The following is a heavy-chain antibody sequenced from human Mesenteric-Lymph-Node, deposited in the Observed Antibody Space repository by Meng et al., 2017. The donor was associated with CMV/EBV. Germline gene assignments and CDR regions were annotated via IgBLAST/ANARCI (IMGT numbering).Heavy chain of an antibody. CDR1: GYTFTGFG. J-gene: IGHJ5*02. D-gene: IGHD1-1*01. CDR3: AKDGRGATNNYLDP. CDR2: ISGFSGNT. Sequence: SGYTFTGFGISWVRQAPGQGLEWMGWISGFSGNTFYTENLQGRVTMTRDKSINTAYMDLTWLTPEDTAIYYCAKDGRGATNNYLDPWGQGTLVTVSS. V-gene: IGHV1-18*04.